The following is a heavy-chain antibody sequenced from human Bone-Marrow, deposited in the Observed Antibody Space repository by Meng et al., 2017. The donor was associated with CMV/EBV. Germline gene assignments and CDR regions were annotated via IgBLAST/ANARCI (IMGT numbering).Heavy chain of an antibody. Sequence: GGSLRFSCAASGFTFSSYGMHWVRQAPGKGLEWVAVIWYDGSNKYYADSVKGRFTISRDNSKNTLYLQMNSLRAEDTAVYYCAKEPINGCTSCYGMDVWGQGTTVTVSS. CDR1: GFTFSSYG. J-gene: IGHJ6*02. CDR2: IWYDGSNK. D-gene: IGHD2-2*01. CDR3: AKEPINGCTSCYGMDV. V-gene: IGHV3-33*06.